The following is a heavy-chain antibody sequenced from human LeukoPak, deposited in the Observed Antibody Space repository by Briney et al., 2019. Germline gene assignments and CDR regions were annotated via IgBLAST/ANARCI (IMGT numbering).Heavy chain of an antibody. D-gene: IGHD5-24*01. V-gene: IGHV3-30*18. Sequence: GGSLRLSCAASGFTFSSYNMNWVRQAPGKGLEWVAVISYDGSNKYYADSVKGRFTISRDNSKNTLYLQMNSLRAEDTAVYYCAKDLRDGYNGGPDYWGQGTLVTVSS. CDR2: ISYDGSNK. CDR3: AKDLRDGYNGGPDY. J-gene: IGHJ4*02. CDR1: GFTFSSYN.